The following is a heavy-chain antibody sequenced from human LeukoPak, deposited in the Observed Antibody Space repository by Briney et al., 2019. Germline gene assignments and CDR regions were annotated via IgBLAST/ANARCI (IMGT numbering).Heavy chain of an antibody. CDR3: AREWPGYSYVIGY. Sequence: SQTLSLTCTVSGGSISSGDYYWSWIRQPAGKGLEWIGRIYTSGSTNYNPSLKSRVTMSVDTSKNQFSLKLSSVTAADTAVYYCAREWPGYSYVIGYWGQGTLVTVSS. V-gene: IGHV4-61*02. D-gene: IGHD5-18*01. CDR1: GGSISSGDYY. CDR2: IYTSGST. J-gene: IGHJ4*02.